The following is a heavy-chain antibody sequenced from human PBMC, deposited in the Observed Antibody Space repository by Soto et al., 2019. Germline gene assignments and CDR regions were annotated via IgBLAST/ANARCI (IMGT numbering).Heavy chain of an antibody. CDR2: IYPGVSDV. CDR3: ARLGSGASNGLEYFAP. CDR1: GYRFSNYW. J-gene: IGHJ5*02. D-gene: IGHD3-3*01. V-gene: IGHV5-51*01. Sequence: GESLKISCKGSGYRFSNYWIGWVRQMPGKGLEWMGIIYPGVSDVRYSPSFQGQITISADKSISTAYLQWSSLKASDTALYYCARLGSGASNGLEYFAPWGPGTLVTAPQ.